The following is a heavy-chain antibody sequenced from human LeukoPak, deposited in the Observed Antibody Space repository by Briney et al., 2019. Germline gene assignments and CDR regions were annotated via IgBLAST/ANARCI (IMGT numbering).Heavy chain of an antibody. Sequence: SGPTLVNPTQTLTLTCTFSGFSLSTSGVGVGWVRQPPGKALEWLALIYWNGDERYSPSLKSRLTITKDPSKNQVVLTMTNMDPVDTATYYCARRGSTSSLDFWGQGTLVTVSS. CDR1: GFSLSTSGVG. V-gene: IGHV2-5*01. D-gene: IGHD6-6*01. CDR2: IYWNGDE. CDR3: ARRGSTSSLDF. J-gene: IGHJ4*02.